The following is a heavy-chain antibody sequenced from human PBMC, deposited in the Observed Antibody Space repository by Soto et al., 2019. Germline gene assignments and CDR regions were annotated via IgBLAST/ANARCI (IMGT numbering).Heavy chain of an antibody. CDR3: AREPLCGGKCYDNYCDP. CDR2: INIGNGNT. V-gene: IGHV1-3*04. J-gene: IGHJ5*02. D-gene: IGHD2-21*01. Sequence: QVQLVQSGAEVKRPGASVKISCKASGYRFIYYPIHWVRQAPGQGLEWMGWINIGNGNTQYSQNFQGRVTITSDTYATTVDMELSSLKSEDTAVYYWAREPLCGGKCYDNYCDPWGQGTLVIVSS. CDR1: GYRFIYYP.